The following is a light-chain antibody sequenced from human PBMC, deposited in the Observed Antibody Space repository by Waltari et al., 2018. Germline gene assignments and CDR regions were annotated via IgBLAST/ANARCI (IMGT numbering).Light chain of an antibody. CDR3: QEDGSSPRT. Sequence: DIVLTHSQGPLSSSPGERATLSCRASQSVSSSYLAWYQQKPGQAPRRLNYVASSRANGIPDRFSGSGSGTEFTLTRSRVEPQDFAVYYCQEDGSSPRTFGQGTKVEIK. CDR2: VAS. V-gene: IGKV3-20*01. J-gene: IGKJ1*01. CDR1: QSVSSSY.